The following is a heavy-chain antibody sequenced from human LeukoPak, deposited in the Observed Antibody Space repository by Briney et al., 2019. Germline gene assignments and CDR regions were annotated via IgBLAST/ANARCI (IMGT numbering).Heavy chain of an antibody. J-gene: IGHJ4*02. CDR3: ARQPGGGWYRFDY. V-gene: IGHV4-59*08. CDR1: GGSFSGYY. Sequence: SSETLSLTCAVYGGSFSGYYWSWIRQPPGKGLEWIGYIYYSGSTNYNPSLKSRVTISVDTSKNQFSLKLSSVTAADTAVYYCARQPGGGWYRFDYWGQGTLVTVSS. D-gene: IGHD6-19*01. CDR2: IYYSGST.